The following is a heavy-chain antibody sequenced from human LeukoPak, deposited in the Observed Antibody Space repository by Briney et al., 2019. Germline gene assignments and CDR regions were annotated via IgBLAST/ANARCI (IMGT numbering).Heavy chain of an antibody. V-gene: IGHV1-18*01. J-gene: IGHJ3*02. D-gene: IGHD3-22*01. CDR3: ARDHYYDSSGLDAFDI. CDR1: GYTFTSYG. CDR2: ISAYIGNT. Sequence: ASVKVSCKASGYTFTSYGISWVRQAPGQGLEWMGWISAYIGNTNYAQKLQGRVTMTTDTSTSTAYMELRSLRSDDTAVYYCARDHYYDSSGLDAFDIWGQGTMVTVSS.